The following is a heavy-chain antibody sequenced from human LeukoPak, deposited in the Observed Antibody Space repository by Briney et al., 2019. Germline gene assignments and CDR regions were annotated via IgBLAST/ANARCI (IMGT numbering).Heavy chain of an antibody. D-gene: IGHD3-9*01. V-gene: IGHV4-61*02. CDR1: GGSISSGSYY. CDR2: IYTSGST. J-gene: IGHJ6*02. Sequence: PSETLSLTCTVSGGSISSGSYYWSWIRQPAGKGLEWIGRIYTSGSTNYNPSLKSRVTISVDTSKNQFSLKLSSVTAADTAVYYCARDKLDILTGHYYYYGMDVWGQGTTVTVSS. CDR3: ARDKLDILTGHYYYYGMDV.